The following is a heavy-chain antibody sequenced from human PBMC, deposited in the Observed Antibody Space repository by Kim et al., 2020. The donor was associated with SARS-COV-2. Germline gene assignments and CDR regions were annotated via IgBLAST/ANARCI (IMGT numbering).Heavy chain of an antibody. D-gene: IGHD6-19*01. Sequence: SETLSLTCTVSGGSISSSSYYWGWIRQPPGKGLEWIGSIYYSGSTYYNPSLKSRVTISVDTSKNQFSLTLSSVTAADTAVYYCARDQGSGWYPGAFDYWGQRTLVTVVS. CDR2: IYYSGST. V-gene: IGHV4-39*07. CDR1: GGSISSSSYY. CDR3: ARDQGSGWYPGAFDY. J-gene: IGHJ4*02.